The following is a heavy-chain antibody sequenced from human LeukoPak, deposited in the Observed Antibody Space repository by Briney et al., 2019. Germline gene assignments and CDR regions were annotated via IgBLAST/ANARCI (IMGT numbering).Heavy chain of an antibody. Sequence: GRSLRLSCAASGFTFSSYAMHWVRQAPGKGLEWVAVISYDGSNKYYADSVKGRFTISRDNSKNTLYLQMNSLRAEDTAVYYCAKASYGDYEFDYWGQGTLVTVSS. CDR3: AKASYGDYEFDY. V-gene: IGHV3-30-3*01. J-gene: IGHJ4*02. CDR1: GFTFSSYA. CDR2: ISYDGSNK. D-gene: IGHD4-17*01.